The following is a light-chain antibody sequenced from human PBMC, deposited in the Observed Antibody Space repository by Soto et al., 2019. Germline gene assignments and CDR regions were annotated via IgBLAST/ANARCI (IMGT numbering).Light chain of an antibody. CDR3: SSYAGTPFV. CDR2: SNN. CDR1: SSNIGSNT. Sequence: QSVLTQPPSASGTPGQRVTISCSGSSSNIGSNTVNWYQQLPGTAPKLLIYSNNQRPSGVPDRFSGSKSGTSASLAISGLLAEDEADYYCSSYAGTPFVFGTGTRSPS. V-gene: IGLV1-44*01. J-gene: IGLJ1*01.